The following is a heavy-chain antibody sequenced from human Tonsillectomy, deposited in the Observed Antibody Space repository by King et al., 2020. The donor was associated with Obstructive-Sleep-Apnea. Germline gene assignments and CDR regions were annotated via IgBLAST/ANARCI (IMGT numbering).Heavy chain of an antibody. CDR2: SYYSGST. J-gene: IGHJ3*02. CDR3: ARDSGIAAARDAFDI. V-gene: IGHV4-30-4*01. CDR1: GGSISSGDYY. Sequence: QLQESGPGLVKPSQTLSLTCTVSGGSISSGDYYWSWSRQPPGKGLEWSGYSYYSGSTYYNPSLKSRVTISVDTSKNQCYLKLSSVTAADTAVYYCARDSGIAAARDAFDIWGQGTMVTVSS. D-gene: IGHD6-13*01.